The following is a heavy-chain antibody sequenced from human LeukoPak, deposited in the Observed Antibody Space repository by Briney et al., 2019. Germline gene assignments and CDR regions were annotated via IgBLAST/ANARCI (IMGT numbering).Heavy chain of an antibody. CDR2: INHNGSVN. V-gene: IGHV3-7*03. D-gene: IGHD3-16*01. CDR1: GFTFSSYW. J-gene: IGHJ6*02. CDR3: ARGGGLDV. Sequence: GGTLRLSCAASGFTFSSYWMNWARQAPGKGLEWVASINHNGSVNYYVDSVKGRFTISRDNAKNSLYLQMSNLRAEDTAVYFCARGGGLDVWGQGATVTVSS.